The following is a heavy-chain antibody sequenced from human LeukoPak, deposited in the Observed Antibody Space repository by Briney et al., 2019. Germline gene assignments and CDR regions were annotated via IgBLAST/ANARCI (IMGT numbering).Heavy chain of an antibody. CDR2: IYPADSDT. D-gene: IGHD6-6*01. CDR1: GYSFTSYW. J-gene: IGHJ6*03. Sequence: GESLKISCSGSGYSFTSYWIDWVRQMPGKGLEWMGIIYPADSDTRYNPSFEGQVTISADISSRTAYLQWASLRASDSAVYYCARRAFSSSSFSYYSYVDVWGKGTTVTVSS. V-gene: IGHV5-51*01. CDR3: ARRAFSSSSFSYYSYVDV.